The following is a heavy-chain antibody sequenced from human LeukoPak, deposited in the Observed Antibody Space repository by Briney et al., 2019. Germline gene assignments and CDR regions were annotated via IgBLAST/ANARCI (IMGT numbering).Heavy chain of an antibody. D-gene: IGHD5-24*01. Sequence: SETLSLTCTVSGGSISSSYYYWGWIRQPPGKGLEWIGSIYYSGSTYYNPSLKSRVTISVDTSKNQFSLKLSSVTAADTAVYYCARLSRMACINYWGQGTLVTVSS. V-gene: IGHV4-39*01. CDR2: IYYSGST. CDR1: GGSISSSYYY. CDR3: ARLSRMACINY. J-gene: IGHJ4*02.